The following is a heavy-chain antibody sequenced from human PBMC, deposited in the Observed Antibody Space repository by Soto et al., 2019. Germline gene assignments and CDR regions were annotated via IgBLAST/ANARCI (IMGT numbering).Heavy chain of an antibody. Sequence: PGGSLRLSCAASGFTFSSYGMHWVRQAPGKGLEWVAVIWYDGSNKYYADSVKGRFTISRDNSKNTLYLQMNSLRAEDTAVYYCARDHYGDEPAGMDVWGQGTTVTVSS. CDR1: GFTFSSYG. CDR3: ARDHYGDEPAGMDV. V-gene: IGHV3-33*01. CDR2: IWYDGSNK. J-gene: IGHJ6*02. D-gene: IGHD4-17*01.